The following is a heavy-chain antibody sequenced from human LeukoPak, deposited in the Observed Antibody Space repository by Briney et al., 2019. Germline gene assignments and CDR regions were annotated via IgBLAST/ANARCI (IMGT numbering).Heavy chain of an antibody. V-gene: IGHV3-53*01. D-gene: IGHD1-14*01. CDR1: GFTVSSNY. CDR2: IYSGGST. CDR3: AIGTTAENDAFDI. J-gene: IGHJ3*02. Sequence: GGSLRLSCAASGFTVSSNYMSWVRQAPGKGLEWVSVIYSGGSTYYADSVKGRFTISRDNSKNTLYLQMNSLRAEDTAVYYCAIGTTAENDAFDIWGQGTMVTVSS.